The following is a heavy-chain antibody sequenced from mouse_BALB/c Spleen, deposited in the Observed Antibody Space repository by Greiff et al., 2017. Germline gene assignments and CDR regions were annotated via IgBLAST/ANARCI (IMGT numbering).Heavy chain of an antibody. CDR2: ISYDGSN. V-gene: IGHV3-6*02. J-gene: IGHJ2*01. D-gene: IGHD1-2*01. CDR1: GYSITSGYY. CDR3: ARRALRLPDYFDY. Sequence: EVQLQQSGPGLVKPSQSLSLTCSVTGYSITSGYYWYWIRQFPGNKLEWMGYISYDGSNNYNPSLKNRISITRDTSKNQFFLKLNSVTTEDTATYYCARRALRLPDYFDYWGQGTTLTVSS.